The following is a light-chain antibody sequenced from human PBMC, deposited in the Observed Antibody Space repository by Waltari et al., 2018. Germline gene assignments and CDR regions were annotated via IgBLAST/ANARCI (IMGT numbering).Light chain of an antibody. CDR3: LQRADWPPIT. J-gene: IGKJ5*01. V-gene: IGKV3-11*01. CDR1: QTISTF. Sequence: EVVLTQSPATLSLSPGERATLSCRASQTISTFLFWYQQKPGQAPRLLIYGASNRATGIPARFSGSGSGTDFTLTISSLEAEDSAVYYCLQRADWPPITFGQGTRLEI. CDR2: GAS.